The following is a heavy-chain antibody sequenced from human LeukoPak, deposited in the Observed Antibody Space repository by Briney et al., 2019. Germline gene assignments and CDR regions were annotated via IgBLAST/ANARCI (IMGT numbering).Heavy chain of an antibody. CDR1: GGCCRGYY. CDR2: IKHSGST. V-gene: IGHV4-34*01. J-gene: IGHJ4*02. D-gene: IGHD2-2*01. Sequence: SETLYLTFAGYGGCCRGYYWCWIRQPPAEGLEWIGEIKHSGSTNYNPSLKSRVTISVDTSKNQFSLKLSSVTAADTAVYYCARGGLLVPAAARFFDYWGQGTLVTVSS. CDR3: ARGGLLVPAAARFFDY.